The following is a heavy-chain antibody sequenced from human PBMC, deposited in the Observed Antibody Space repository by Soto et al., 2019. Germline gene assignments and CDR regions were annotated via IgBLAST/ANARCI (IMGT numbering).Heavy chain of an antibody. CDR2: IMPIIGTA. CDR3: ARDLEFRDGNISHLDY. Sequence: QVQLVQSGAEVKKPGSSVKVSCKASGGTFSSHVFNWVRQAPGQGFEWMGGIMPIIGTANYAQKFRGRVTITADESTSTAYMELSSLRSEDTAVYYCARDLEFRDGNISHLDYWGQGTLVTVSS. V-gene: IGHV1-69*01. D-gene: IGHD3-10*01. J-gene: IGHJ4*02. CDR1: GGTFSSHV.